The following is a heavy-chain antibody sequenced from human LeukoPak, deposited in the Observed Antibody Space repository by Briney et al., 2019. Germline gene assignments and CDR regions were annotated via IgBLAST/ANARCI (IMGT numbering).Heavy chain of an antibody. CDR2: ISYDGSNK. D-gene: IGHD1-1*01. Sequence: GGSLRLSCAASGFTFSSYGMHWVRQAPGKGLEWVAVISYDGSNKYYADSVKGRFTISRDSSKNTLYLQMNSLRVDDTAVYYCAKNWNLDNWGQGTLVTVSS. CDR3: AKNWNLDN. CDR1: GFTFSSYG. J-gene: IGHJ4*02. V-gene: IGHV3-30*18.